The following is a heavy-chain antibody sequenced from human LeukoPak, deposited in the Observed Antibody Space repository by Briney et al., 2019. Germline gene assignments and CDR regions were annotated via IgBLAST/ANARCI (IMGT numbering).Heavy chain of an antibody. CDR2: IVPIFGTA. Sequence: SVKVSCKASGGTFSSYAISWVRQAPGQGLEWMGRIVPIFGTANYAQKFQGRVTITTDESTSTAYMELSSLRSEDTAVYYCARDTYSSSWYVPNYFDYWGQGTLVTVSS. J-gene: IGHJ4*02. V-gene: IGHV1-69*05. CDR3: ARDTYSSSWYVPNYFDY. CDR1: GGTFSSYA. D-gene: IGHD6-13*01.